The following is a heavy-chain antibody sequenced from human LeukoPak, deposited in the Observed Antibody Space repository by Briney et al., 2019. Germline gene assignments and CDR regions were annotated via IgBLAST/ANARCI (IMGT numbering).Heavy chain of an antibody. CDR2: ISYDGSNK. D-gene: IGHD3-10*01. Sequence: PGRSLRLSCAASGFTFSSYAMHWVRQAPGKGLEWVAVISYDGSNKYYADSVKGRFTISRDNSKNTLYLQMNSLRAEDTAVYYCARDPPPTYMVRGVWEDYWGQGTLVTVSS. J-gene: IGHJ4*02. CDR1: GFTFSSYA. CDR3: ARDPPPTYMVRGVWEDY. V-gene: IGHV3-30-3*01.